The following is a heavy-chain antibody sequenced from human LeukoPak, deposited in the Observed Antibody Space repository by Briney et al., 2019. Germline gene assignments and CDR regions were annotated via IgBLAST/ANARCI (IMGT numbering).Heavy chain of an antibody. D-gene: IGHD6-13*01. CDR2: ISSSSSYT. CDR1: GFPFSDYY. V-gene: IGHV3-11*06. CDR3: ARPGYSSSRYGMDV. Sequence: GGSLRLSCAASGFPFSDYYMSWIRQAPGKGLEWVSYISSSSSYTNYADSVKGRFTISRDNAKNSLYLQMNSLRAEDTAVYYCARPGYSSSRYGMDVWGQGTTVTVSS. J-gene: IGHJ6*02.